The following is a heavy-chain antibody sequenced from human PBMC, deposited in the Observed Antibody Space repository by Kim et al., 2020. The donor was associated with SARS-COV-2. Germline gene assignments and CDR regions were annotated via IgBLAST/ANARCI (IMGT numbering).Heavy chain of an antibody. V-gene: IGHV3-66*01. CDR1: GFTVSSNY. CDR3: ARDALPRIAAAGTRYYYYYMDV. CDR2: IYSGGST. J-gene: IGHJ6*03. D-gene: IGHD6-13*01. Sequence: GGSLRLSCAASGFTVSSNYMSWVRQAPGKGLEWVSVIYSGGSTYYADSVKGRFTISRDNSKNTLYLQMNSLRAEDTAVYYCARDALPRIAAAGTRYYYYYMDVWGKGTTVTVSS.